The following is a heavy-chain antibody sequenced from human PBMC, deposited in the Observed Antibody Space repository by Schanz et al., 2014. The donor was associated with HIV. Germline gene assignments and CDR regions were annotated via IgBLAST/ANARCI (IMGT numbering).Heavy chain of an antibody. CDR2: TSSDGNT. V-gene: IGHV3-66*03. CDR1: GFAVSSNF. D-gene: IGHD3-9*01. J-gene: IGHJ4*02. CDR3: ARSFDILTGYYSSPFDY. Sequence: EVQLVESGGGLIQRGGSLRLSCAASGFAVSSNFLNWVRQTPGKGLEWVSFTSSDGNTYYADSVKGRFTIFRDNSKNTLYLQMDSLRAEDTALYYCARSFDILTGYYSSPFDYWGQGTLVTVSS.